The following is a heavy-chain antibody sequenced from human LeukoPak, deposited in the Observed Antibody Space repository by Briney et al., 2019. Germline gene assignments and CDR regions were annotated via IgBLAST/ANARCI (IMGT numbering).Heavy chain of an antibody. Sequence: SETLSLTCTVSGGSISSYYWSWIRQPAGKGLEWTGRIYTSGSTNYNPSLKSRVTMSVDTSKNQFSLKLISVPAADTAVYYCAREPPRQNWFDPWGQGTLVTVSS. J-gene: IGHJ5*02. CDR3: AREPPRQNWFDP. CDR1: GGSISSYY. V-gene: IGHV4-4*07. CDR2: IYTSGST.